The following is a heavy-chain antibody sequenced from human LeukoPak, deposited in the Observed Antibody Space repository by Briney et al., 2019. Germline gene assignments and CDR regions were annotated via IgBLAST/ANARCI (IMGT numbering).Heavy chain of an antibody. CDR3: AREKAAAAGFAH. CDR2: IDSDGGTT. D-gene: IGHD6-13*01. Sequence: GGSLRLSCAVSGFTFSTHWMHWVRQAPGKGLVWVSRIDSDGGTTNYADSVKGRFTISRDNSKNTLYLQMNSLRAEDTAVYYCAREKAAAAGFAHWGQGTLVPVSS. CDR1: GFTFSTHW. J-gene: IGHJ4*02. V-gene: IGHV3-74*01.